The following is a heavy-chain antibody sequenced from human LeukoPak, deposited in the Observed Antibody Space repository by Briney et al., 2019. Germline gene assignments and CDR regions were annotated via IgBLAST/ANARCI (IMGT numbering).Heavy chain of an antibody. D-gene: IGHD6-19*01. J-gene: IGHJ4*02. CDR1: GFTFSSYW. CDR2: INIDGSTA. CDR3: ARVGGPGWYGY. Sequence: GGSLRLSCAASGFTFSSYWMHWVRQVPGKGLVWVSRINIDGSTATYADSVKGRFTISRDNAKNTLYLQMNSLRAEDTALYYCARVGGPGWYGYWGQGTLVTVSS. V-gene: IGHV3-74*03.